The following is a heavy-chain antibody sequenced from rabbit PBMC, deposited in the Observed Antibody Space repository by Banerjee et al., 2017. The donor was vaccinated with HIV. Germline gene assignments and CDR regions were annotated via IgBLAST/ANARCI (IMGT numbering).Heavy chain of an antibody. D-gene: IGHD4-1*01. CDR1: GFSFSSGYW. J-gene: IGHJ4*01. V-gene: IGHV1S40*01. CDR2: IGIGSGKT. CDR3: ARDSSGWTFNL. Sequence: QSLEESGGGLVKPGASLTLTCKASGFSFSSGYWMCWVRQAPGKGLEWIACIGIGSGKTYYANWAKGRFTISKTSSTTVTLQMTSLTAADTATYFCARDSSGWTFNLWGPGTLVTVS.